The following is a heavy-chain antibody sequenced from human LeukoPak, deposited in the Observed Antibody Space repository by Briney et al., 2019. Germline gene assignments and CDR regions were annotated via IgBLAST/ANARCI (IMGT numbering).Heavy chain of an antibody. CDR3: ASQFGEGLYDY. J-gene: IGHJ4*02. CDR2: IFHSGST. Sequence: SETLSLTCAVSGASISNSNWWSWARQPPGKGLEWIGEIFHSGSTNYKPSLKSRVSISVDKSKNRFSLRLSSVTAADTAVYYCASQFGEGLYDYWGQGTLVTVSS. CDR1: GASISNSNW. D-gene: IGHD3-10*01. V-gene: IGHV4-4*02.